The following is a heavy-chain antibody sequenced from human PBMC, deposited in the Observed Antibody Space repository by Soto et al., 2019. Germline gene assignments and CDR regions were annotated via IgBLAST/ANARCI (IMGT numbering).Heavy chain of an antibody. CDR3: ATGSYYSGWFDP. CDR1: GYTFTSYA. D-gene: IGHD3-10*01. J-gene: IGHJ5*02. Sequence: ASVKVSCKASGYTFTSYAMHWVRQAPGQRLEWMGWINAGNGNTKYSQKFQGRVTITRDTSASTAYMELSSLRSEDTAVYYCATGSYYSGWFDPWGQGTLVTVSS. V-gene: IGHV1-3*01. CDR2: INAGNGNT.